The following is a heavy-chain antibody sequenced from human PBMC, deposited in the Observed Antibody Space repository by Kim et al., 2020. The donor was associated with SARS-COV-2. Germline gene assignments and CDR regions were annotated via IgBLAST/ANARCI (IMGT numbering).Heavy chain of an antibody. CDR3: AREGPPAAIGYYYYGMDV. V-gene: IGHV3-53*04. J-gene: IGHJ6*02. Sequence: GGSLRLSCAASGFTVSSNYMSWVRQAPGKGLEWVSVIYSGGSTYYADSVKGRFTISRHNSKNTLYLQMNSLRAEDTAVYYCAREGPPAAIGYYYYGMDVWGQGTTVTVSS. CDR1: GFTVSSNY. CDR2: IYSGGST. D-gene: IGHD2-2*01.